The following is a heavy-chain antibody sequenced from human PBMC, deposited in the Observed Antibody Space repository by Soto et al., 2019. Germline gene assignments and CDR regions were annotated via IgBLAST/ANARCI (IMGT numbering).Heavy chain of an antibody. D-gene: IGHD1-26*01. CDR1: GYTFTGYY. Sequence: ASVKVSCKASGYTFTGYYMHWVRQAPGQGLEWMGWINPNSGGTNYAQKFQGRVTMTRDTSISTAYMELSRLRSDDTAVYYCARAFLPYSGRYKYWGQGTLVTVSS. CDR2: INPNSGGT. CDR3: ARAFLPYSGRYKY. J-gene: IGHJ4*02. V-gene: IGHV1-2*02.